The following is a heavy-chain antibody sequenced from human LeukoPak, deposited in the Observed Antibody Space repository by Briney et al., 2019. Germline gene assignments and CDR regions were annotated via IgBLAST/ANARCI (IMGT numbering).Heavy chain of an antibody. D-gene: IGHD3-10*01. Sequence: GGSLRLSCVASGFTFSSYGMDWVRQAPGRGLEWVAFIRYDGSNKYYADSVKGRFTISRDNSKNTQYLQMNSLRAEDTAVYYCTKGCYYGSGTYCSDYWGQGTLVTVSS. CDR3: TKGCYYGSGTYCSDY. CDR1: GFTFSSYG. V-gene: IGHV3-30*02. CDR2: IRYDGSNK. J-gene: IGHJ4*02.